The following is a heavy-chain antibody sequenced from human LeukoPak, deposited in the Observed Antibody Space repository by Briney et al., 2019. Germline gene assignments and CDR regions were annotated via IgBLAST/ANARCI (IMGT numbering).Heavy chain of an antibody. Sequence: TGGSLRLSCAASGFTVSSNYMSWVRQAPGKGLEWVPVIYSGGTTYYADSVKGRFTISRDNSKNTLHLQMNSLRAEDTAVYYCARGGYDSSGYYFDYWGQGTLVTVSS. D-gene: IGHD3-22*01. J-gene: IGHJ4*02. V-gene: IGHV3-53*01. CDR1: GFTVSSNY. CDR3: ARGGYDSSGYYFDY. CDR2: IYSGGTT.